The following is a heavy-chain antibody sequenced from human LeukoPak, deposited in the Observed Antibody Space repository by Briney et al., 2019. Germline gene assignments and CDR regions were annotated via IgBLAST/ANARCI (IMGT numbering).Heavy chain of an antibody. V-gene: IGHV4-31*11. CDR3: ASTYYYDSSGYRASGYFDY. D-gene: IGHD3-22*01. Sequence: ASETLSLTCAVSGGSFSGYYWTWIRQHPGKGLEWIGYIYYSGSTYYNPSLKSRVTISVDTSKNQFSLKLSSVTAADTAVYYCASTYYYDSSGYRASGYFDYWGQGTLVTVSS. CDR1: GGSFSGYY. J-gene: IGHJ4*02. CDR2: IYYSGST.